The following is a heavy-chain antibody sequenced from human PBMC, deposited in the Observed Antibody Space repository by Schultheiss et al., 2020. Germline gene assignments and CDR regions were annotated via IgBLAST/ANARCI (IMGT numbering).Heavy chain of an antibody. J-gene: IGHJ4*02. V-gene: IGHV4-28*03. Sequence: SETLSLICAVSGGSISSSNWWSWLRQPPGKGLEWIGYIYYSGVTKYNPSLESRVTISLDTSKKQFSLKLTSVTAADTAVYYCARGSGSGIYMFNWGQGTLVTVAS. CDR2: IYYSGVT. CDR3: ARGSGSGIYMFN. CDR1: GGSISSSNW. D-gene: IGHD3-10*01.